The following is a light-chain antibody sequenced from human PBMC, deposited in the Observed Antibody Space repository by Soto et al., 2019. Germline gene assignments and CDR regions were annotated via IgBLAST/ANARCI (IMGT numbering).Light chain of an antibody. CDR1: QSVSRH. V-gene: IGKV3-11*01. CDR2: DAS. J-gene: IGKJ4*01. Sequence: EIVLTQSPATLSLSPGERATLSCRASQSVSRHLAWYQQKPGQAPRLLIYDASNKATGIPARFSGSGSGTAVTSPISSREHEDVAVSYCQQRNNWPPFTFGGGTKVQIK. CDR3: QQRNNWPPFT.